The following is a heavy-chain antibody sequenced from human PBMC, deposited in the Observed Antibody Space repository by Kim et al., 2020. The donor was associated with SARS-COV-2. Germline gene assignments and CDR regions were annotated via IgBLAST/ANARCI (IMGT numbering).Heavy chain of an antibody. D-gene: IGHD4-17*01. CDR2: IYYSGSS. J-gene: IGHJ5*02. Sequence: SETLSLTCTVSGGSISSSSYYWGWIRQPPGKGLVWIGSIYYSGSSYYTPSLKSRVTISVDTSKNQFSLKLSSVTAAATAVYYCARHRFDYGDYVLSTQFDPWGQGTLVTVSS. V-gene: IGHV4-39*01. CDR3: ARHRFDYGDYVLSTQFDP. CDR1: GGSISSSSYY.